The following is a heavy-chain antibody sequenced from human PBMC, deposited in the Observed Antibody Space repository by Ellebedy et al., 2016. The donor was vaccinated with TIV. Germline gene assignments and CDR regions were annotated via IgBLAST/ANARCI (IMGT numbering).Heavy chain of an antibody. D-gene: IGHD6-6*01. J-gene: IGHJ5*02. Sequence: GESLKISXAASGFTFSSYAMRWVRQAPGKGLEWVSAISGSGGSTYYADSVKGRFTISRDNSKNTLYLQMNSLRDEDTAVYYCARDQGTGSSSSRGLNWFDPWGQGTLVTVSS. CDR3: ARDQGTGSSSSRGLNWFDP. V-gene: IGHV3-23*01. CDR1: GFTFSSYA. CDR2: ISGSGGST.